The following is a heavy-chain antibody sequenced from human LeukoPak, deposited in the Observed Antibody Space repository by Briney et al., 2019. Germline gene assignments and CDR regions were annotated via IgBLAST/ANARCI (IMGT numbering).Heavy chain of an antibody. CDR3: AKWGSGYYFDY. CDR2: ISNSGSNK. V-gene: IGHV3-30*18. J-gene: IGHJ4*02. CDR1: GFTFSSYG. Sequence: PGRSLRLSCAASGFTFSSYGIHWVRQAPGKGLEWVAVISNSGSNKYYADSVKGRFTVSRDNSKNTVYLQVNSLRTEDTAVYYCAKWGSGYYFDYWGQGTLVTVPS. D-gene: IGHD3-16*01.